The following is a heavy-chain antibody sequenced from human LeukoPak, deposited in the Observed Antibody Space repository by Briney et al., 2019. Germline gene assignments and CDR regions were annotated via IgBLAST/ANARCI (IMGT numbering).Heavy chain of an antibody. D-gene: IGHD6-13*01. J-gene: IGHJ6*02. CDR2: ISAYNGNT. V-gene: IGHV1-18*01. Sequence: ASVKVSCKASGYTFTSYGISWVRQAPGQGLEWMGWISAYNGNTNYAQKLQGRVTMTTDTSTSTAYMELRSLRSEDTAVYYCARDSSWYYYGMDVWGQGTTVTVSS. CDR1: GYTFTSYG. CDR3: ARDSSWYYYGMDV.